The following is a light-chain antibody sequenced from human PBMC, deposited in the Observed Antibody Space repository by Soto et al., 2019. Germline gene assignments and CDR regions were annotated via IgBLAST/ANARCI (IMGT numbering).Light chain of an antibody. CDR2: DNN. V-gene: IGLV1-51*01. CDR3: GTWDSCLSVVV. Sequence: QSVLTQPPSVSAAPGQTVTISCSGSSSNIGNNYVSWYQQLPGTAPKLLIYDNNKRPSGIPDRFSGSKSGTSATLGITGLQTGDEADYYCGTWDSCLSVVVFGGGTKLTVL. J-gene: IGLJ2*01. CDR1: SSNIGNNY.